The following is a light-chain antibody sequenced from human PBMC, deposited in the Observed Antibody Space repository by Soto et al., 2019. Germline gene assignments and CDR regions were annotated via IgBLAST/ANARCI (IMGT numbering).Light chain of an antibody. Sequence: QSVLTQPRSVSGSPGQSVTISCTGTSSDVGRHNFVSWYQQRPGTAPKLKMNDVTERPSGVPDRFSGSKSGNTASLTISGLQAEDEADYYCCSFAGGLFVFGTGTKVTVL. J-gene: IGLJ1*01. CDR3: CSFAGGLFV. CDR1: SSDVGRHNF. V-gene: IGLV2-11*01. CDR2: DVT.